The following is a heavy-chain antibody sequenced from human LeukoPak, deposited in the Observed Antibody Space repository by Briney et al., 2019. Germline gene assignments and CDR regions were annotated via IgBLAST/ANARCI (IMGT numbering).Heavy chain of an antibody. D-gene: IGHD6-13*01. CDR1: GLAVSFSK. V-gene: IGHV3-7*04. CDR3: ASDIEAAGLFLDY. J-gene: IGHJ4*02. CDR2: MRWEGSEK. Sequence: GRPLRLSYAAAGLAVSFSKMGVFRHRPGIRLEGAGSMRWEGSEKYYVDSVKGRFTISRDSAKNSLYLQMNSLRAEDTAVYYCASDIEAAGLFLDYWGQGTLVTVSS.